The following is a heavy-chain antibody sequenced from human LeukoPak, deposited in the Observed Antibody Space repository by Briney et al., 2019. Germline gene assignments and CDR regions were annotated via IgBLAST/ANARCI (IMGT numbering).Heavy chain of an antibody. CDR2: ISGSGGST. Sequence: GGSLRLSCAASGFTFSSYAMSWVRQAPGKGLEWVSAISGSGGSTYYADSVKGRFTISRDNSKNTLYLQMNSLRAEDTAVYYCAKDFSSSSWYGGAFDIWGQGTMVTVSS. V-gene: IGHV3-23*01. CDR3: AKDFSSSSWYGGAFDI. D-gene: IGHD6-13*01. CDR1: GFTFSSYA. J-gene: IGHJ3*02.